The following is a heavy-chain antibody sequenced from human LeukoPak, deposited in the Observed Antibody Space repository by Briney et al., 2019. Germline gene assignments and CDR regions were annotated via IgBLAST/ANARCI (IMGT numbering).Heavy chain of an antibody. J-gene: IGHJ4*02. D-gene: IGHD1-1*01. CDR2: ISSDGSST. CDR3: ARALPPSVNTPWK. Sequence: GGSLRLSRAASGFTFSSYWMHWVRHAPGKGLVWVSRISSDGSSTSYADSVKSRFTIFRDNDKNTLYLQMNSLGAEDTAGYYCARALPPSVNTPWKWGQGTQVTVSS. CDR1: GFTFSSYW. V-gene: IGHV3-74*01.